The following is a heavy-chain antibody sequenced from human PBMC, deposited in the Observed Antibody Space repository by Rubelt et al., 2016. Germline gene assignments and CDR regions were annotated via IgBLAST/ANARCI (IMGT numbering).Heavy chain of an antibody. V-gene: IGHV4-34*01. Sequence: QVQLQQWGAGLLKPSETLSLTCAVYGGSFSGYYWSWIRQPPGKGLEWIGEINHSGSTNYNPSLKSRVTISVEPSKTQFSLKLGSGTAADTAVYYCARGLARAAAAPRRLWFDPWGQGTLVTVSS. CDR3: ARGLARAAAAPRRLWFDP. CDR1: GGSFSGYY. J-gene: IGHJ5*02. D-gene: IGHD6-13*01. CDR2: INHSGST.